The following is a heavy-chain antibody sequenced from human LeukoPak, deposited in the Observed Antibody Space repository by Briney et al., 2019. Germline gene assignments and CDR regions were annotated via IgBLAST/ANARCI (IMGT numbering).Heavy chain of an antibody. CDR3: ARDHPTDTAMVGGDY. Sequence: GGSLRLSCAASGFTFSDYYMSWIRQAPGKGLEWVSYISSSSSYTNYADSVKGRFTIPRDNAKNSLYLQMNSLRAEDTAVYYCARDHPTDTAMVGGDYWGQGTLVTVSS. D-gene: IGHD5-18*01. V-gene: IGHV3-11*06. CDR1: GFTFSDYY. J-gene: IGHJ4*02. CDR2: ISSSSSYT.